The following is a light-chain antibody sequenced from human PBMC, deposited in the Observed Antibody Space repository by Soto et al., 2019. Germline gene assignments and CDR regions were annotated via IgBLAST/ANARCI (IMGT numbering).Light chain of an antibody. J-gene: IGKJ1*01. CDR1: QTISSW. V-gene: IGKV1-5*03. CDR3: QYYKSYSEA. Sequence: DIQMTQSPSTLSGSVGDRVTITCRASQTISSWLAWCQQKPGKAPKLLIYKASTLKSGVPSRFSGSGSGTEFTLTISSLQPDDFATYYCQYYKSYSEAFGQGTKVDIK. CDR2: KAS.